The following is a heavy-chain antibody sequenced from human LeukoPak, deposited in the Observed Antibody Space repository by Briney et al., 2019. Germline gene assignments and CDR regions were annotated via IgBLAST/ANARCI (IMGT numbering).Heavy chain of an antibody. CDR3: ARDFGLLWFGGSTNYGMDV. Sequence: ASVKVSCKASGYTFTSYGISWVRQAPGQGLEWMGWISAYNGNTNYAQKLQGRVTMTTDTSTSTAYMELRSLRSDDTAVYYCARDFGLLWFGGSTNYGMDVWGQGTTVTVSS. CDR1: GYTFTSYG. V-gene: IGHV1-18*01. CDR2: ISAYNGNT. J-gene: IGHJ6*02. D-gene: IGHD3-10*01.